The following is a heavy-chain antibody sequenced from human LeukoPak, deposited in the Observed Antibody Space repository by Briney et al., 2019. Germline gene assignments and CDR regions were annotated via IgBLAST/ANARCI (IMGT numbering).Heavy chain of an antibody. CDR1: GYTFTGYY. CDR2: INPNSGGT. J-gene: IGHJ4*02. V-gene: IGHV1-2*06. D-gene: IGHD1-26*01. CDR3: ARDFGEWEQLNDY. Sequence: PRASVKVSCKASGYTFTGYYMHWVRQAPGQGLEWMGRINPNSGGTNYAQKFQGRVTMTRDTSISTAYMELSRLRSDDTAVYYCARDFGEWEQLNDYWGQGTLVTVSS.